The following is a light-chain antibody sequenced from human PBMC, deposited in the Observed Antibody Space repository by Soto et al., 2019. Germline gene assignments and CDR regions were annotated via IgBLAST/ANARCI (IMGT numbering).Light chain of an antibody. CDR1: SSDVGGYNY. Sequence: QSALTQPASLSGSPGQSITISCTGTSSDVGGYNYVSWYQQHPGKAPKLMIYEVSNRPSGVSNRLSGSKSGNTASLTISGLQAEDEADYYCSSYTSSSTYVFGTGTKVNVL. V-gene: IGLV2-14*01. J-gene: IGLJ1*01. CDR2: EVS. CDR3: SSYTSSSTYV.